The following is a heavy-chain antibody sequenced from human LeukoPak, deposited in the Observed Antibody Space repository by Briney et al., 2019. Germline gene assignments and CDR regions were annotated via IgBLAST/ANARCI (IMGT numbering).Heavy chain of an antibody. CDR2: IIPIFGTA. CDR3: ARDRGWAGYSYGFYY. J-gene: IGHJ4*02. CDR1: GGTFSSYA. D-gene: IGHD5-18*01. V-gene: IGHV1-69*06. Sequence: ASVKVSCKASGGTFSSYAISSVRQAPGQGLEWMGGIIPIFGTANYAQKFQGRVTITADKSTSTAYMELSSLRSEDTAVYYCARDRGWAGYSYGFYYWGQGTLVTVSS.